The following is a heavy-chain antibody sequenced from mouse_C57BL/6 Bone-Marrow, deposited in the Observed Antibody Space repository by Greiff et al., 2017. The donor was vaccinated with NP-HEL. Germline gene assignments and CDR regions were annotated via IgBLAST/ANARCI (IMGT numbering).Heavy chain of an antibody. CDR3: VKQTTPRYYDV. Sequence: DVKLVESGGGLVQPKGSLKLSCAASGFSFNTYAMNWVRQAPGKGLEWVARIRSKSNNYATYYADSVKDRFAISRDDSESMLYLQMNNLKTEDTAVYYCVKQTTPRYYDVWGTGTTVTVSS. CDR2: IRSKSNNYAT. J-gene: IGHJ1*03. V-gene: IGHV10-1*01. CDR1: GFSFNTYA. D-gene: IGHD1-1*01.